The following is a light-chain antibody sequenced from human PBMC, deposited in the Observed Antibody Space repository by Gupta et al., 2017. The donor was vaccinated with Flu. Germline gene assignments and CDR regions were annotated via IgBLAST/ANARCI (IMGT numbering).Light chain of an antibody. CDR3: AAWDDSLSGVV. Sequence: QSVLTQPPSASGTPGQRVTISCSGSSSNIGSNSVNWYQQLPGTPPKLLIYRNNQRPSGVPDRFSGSKSGTSASLAISGLRSEDEADYYCAAWDDSLSGVVFGGGTKLTVL. CDR1: SSNIGSNS. CDR2: RNN. V-gene: IGLV1-47*01. J-gene: IGLJ2*01.